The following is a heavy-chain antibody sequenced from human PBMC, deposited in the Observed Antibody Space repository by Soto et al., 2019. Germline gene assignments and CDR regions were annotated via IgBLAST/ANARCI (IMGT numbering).Heavy chain of an antibody. D-gene: IGHD5-12*01. V-gene: IGHV4-31*03. J-gene: IGHJ4*02. Sequence: QVQLQESGPGLVKPSQTLSLTCTVSGGSISSDNHYWTWIRQHPGKGLEWIGYIYYGRSSYYNPSLKSRLTLSIDTSKNQFSLSLSSVTAADTAGYYCAREVAATTHFDYWGQGALVTVSS. CDR3: AREVAATTHFDY. CDR2: IYYGRSS. CDR1: GGSISSDNHY.